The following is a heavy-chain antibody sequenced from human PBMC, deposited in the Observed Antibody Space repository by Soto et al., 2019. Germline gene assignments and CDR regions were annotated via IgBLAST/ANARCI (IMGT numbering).Heavy chain of an antibody. CDR1: GYTLNTYG. CDR3: ARGTYFDY. V-gene: IGHV1-18*01. J-gene: IGHJ4*02. Sequence: QVQLVQSGAEVKKPGASVKVSCKASGYTLNTYGITWVRQAPGQGLEWMGWISANNDHTNYPQKLQGRVTMTTDTSTSTPYMELRSLTSDDPAVYDCARGTYFDYWGQGTLVTVSS. CDR2: ISANNDHT.